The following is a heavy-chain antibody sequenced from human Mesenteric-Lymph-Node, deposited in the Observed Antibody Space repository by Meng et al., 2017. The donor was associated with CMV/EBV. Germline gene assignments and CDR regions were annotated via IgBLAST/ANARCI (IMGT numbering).Heavy chain of an antibody. Sequence: SVKVSCKTSGYTFTNSLIHWVRQAPGQGLEWMGGIIPILGTANYAQKFQGRVTITTDESTSTAYMELSSLRSEDTAVYYCARDILGGGYYYYGMDVWGQGTTVTVSS. CDR2: IIPILGTA. V-gene: IGHV1-69*16. D-gene: IGHD3-16*01. CDR3: ARDILGGGYYYYGMDV. CDR1: GYTFTNSL. J-gene: IGHJ6*02.